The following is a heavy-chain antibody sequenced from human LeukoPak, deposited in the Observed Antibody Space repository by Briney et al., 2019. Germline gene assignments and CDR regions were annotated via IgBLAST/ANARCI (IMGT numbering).Heavy chain of an antibody. D-gene: IGHD3-9*01. Sequence: SGTLSLTCTVSGGSISSSSYYWGWIRQPPGKGLEWIGSIYYSGSTYYNPSLKSRVTISVDTSKNQFSLKLSSVTAADTAVYYCASSGYYDILTGYYPPPLDYWGQGTLVTVSS. CDR1: GGSISSSSYY. J-gene: IGHJ4*02. CDR3: ASSGYYDILTGYYPPPLDY. CDR2: IYYSGST. V-gene: IGHV4-39*01.